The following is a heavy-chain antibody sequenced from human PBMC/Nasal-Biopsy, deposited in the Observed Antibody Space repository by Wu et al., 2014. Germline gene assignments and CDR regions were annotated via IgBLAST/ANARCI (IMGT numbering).Heavy chain of an antibody. CDR1: GVPVSSYC. CDR2: ICQSGDT. V-gene: IGHV4-4*07. J-gene: IGHJ4*02. CDR3: ARDVAAFDS. D-gene: IGHD6-19*01. Sequence: LSLTCTVSGVPVSSYCWAWIRQPAGKGLEVIGRICQSGDTFYSPSLKNRVIVSTDTSKNQLSLKLGSVAAADTAVYYCARDVAAFDSWGQGRLVTVSS.